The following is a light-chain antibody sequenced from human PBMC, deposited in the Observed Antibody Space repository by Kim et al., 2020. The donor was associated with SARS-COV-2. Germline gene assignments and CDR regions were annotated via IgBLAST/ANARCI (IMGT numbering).Light chain of an antibody. J-gene: IGKJ5*01. CDR2: GAS. Sequence: IVMTQSPGTLSVSPGEGAALYCRASQSVGSNLAWYQQKPGQAPRLLIYGASNRATGIPARFSGSGSGTEFTLTISSLQSEDFAVYYCQQYHKWPITFGQGTRLEIK. CDR3: QQYHKWPIT. V-gene: IGKV3-15*01. CDR1: QSVGSN.